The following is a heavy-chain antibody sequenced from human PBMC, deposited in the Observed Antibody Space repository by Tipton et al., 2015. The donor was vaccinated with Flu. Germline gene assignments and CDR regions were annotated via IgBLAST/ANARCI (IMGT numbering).Heavy chain of an antibody. CDR2: ISSSGSTI. V-gene: IGHV3-11*04. Sequence: SLRLSCAASGFTFSDYYMSWIRQAPGRGLEWVSYISSSGSTIYYADSVKGRFTISRDNAKNSLYLQMNSLRAEDTAVYYCARANAYGDYGVYWGQGTLVTVSS. CDR3: ARANAYGDYGVY. D-gene: IGHD4-17*01. CDR1: GFTFSDYY. J-gene: IGHJ4*02.